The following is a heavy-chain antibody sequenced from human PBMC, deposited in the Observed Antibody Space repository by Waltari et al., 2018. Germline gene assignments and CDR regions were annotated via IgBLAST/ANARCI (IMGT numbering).Heavy chain of an antibody. CDR3: ARGPRLYSSVGKLGY. CDR1: GYTFTSYG. D-gene: IGHD6-19*01. J-gene: IGHJ4*02. Sequence: QVQLVQSGAEVKKPGASVKVSCKASGYTFTSYGISWVRQAPGQGLEWMGWISAYNGNTNYAQKLQGRVTMTTDTSTRTADLGLRSLRSDDTAVYYCARGPRLYSSVGKLGYWGQGTLVTVSS. CDR2: ISAYNGNT. V-gene: IGHV1-18*01.